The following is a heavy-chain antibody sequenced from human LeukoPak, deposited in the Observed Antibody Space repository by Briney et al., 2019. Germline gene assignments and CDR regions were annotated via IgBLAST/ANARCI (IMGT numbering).Heavy chain of an antibody. CDR3: AKGDTMVRGVILFDY. V-gene: IGHV3-23*01. D-gene: IGHD3-10*01. CDR2: ISGSGGST. CDR1: GFTFSSYG. J-gene: IGHJ4*02. Sequence: GGTLRLSCAASGFTFSSYGMSWVRQAPGKGLEWVPAISGSGGSTYYADSVKDRFTISRDNSKNTLYLQMNSLRAEDTAVYYCAKGDTMVRGVILFDYWGQGTLVTVSS.